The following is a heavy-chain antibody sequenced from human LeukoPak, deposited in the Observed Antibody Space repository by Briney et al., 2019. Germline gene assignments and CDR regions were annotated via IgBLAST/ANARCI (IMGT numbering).Heavy chain of an antibody. CDR2: IYTSGST. CDR1: GGSISSGSYY. CDR3: AREYSSSWDYMDV. V-gene: IGHV4-61*02. D-gene: IGHD6-6*01. Sequence: PSQTLSLTCTVSGGSISSGSYYWSWIRQPAGKGLEWIGRIYTSGSTNYNPSLKSRVTISVDTSKNQFSLKLSSVTAADTAVYYCAREYSSSWDYMDVWGKGTTVTVSS. J-gene: IGHJ6*03.